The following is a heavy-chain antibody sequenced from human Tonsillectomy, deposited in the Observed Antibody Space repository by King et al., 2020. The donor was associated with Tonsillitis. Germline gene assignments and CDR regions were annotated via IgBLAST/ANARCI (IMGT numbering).Heavy chain of an antibody. Sequence: VQLVESGGGLVQPGGSLRLSCAASGFTFSSYAMSWVRQAPGKGLEWVAAISGRGGSTYYSDSVKGRVTISRYNSKNTLHLQMNSLRAEDTAVYYCAKRLGSTFYYYMDVWGKGTTVTVSS. CDR3: AKRLGSTFYYYMDV. V-gene: IGHV3-23*04. CDR1: GFTFSSYA. CDR2: ISGRGGST. D-gene: IGHD2-2*01. J-gene: IGHJ6*03.